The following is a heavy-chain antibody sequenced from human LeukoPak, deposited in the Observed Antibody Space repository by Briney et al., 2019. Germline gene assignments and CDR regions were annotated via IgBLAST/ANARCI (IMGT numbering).Heavy chain of an antibody. V-gene: IGHV1-46*01. D-gene: IGHD3-22*01. CDR2: INPSGGST. J-gene: IGHJ4*02. CDR1: GYTFTGYY. CDR3: ARDNSGVSSGYYLY. Sequence: ASVKVSCKASGYTFTGYYMHWVRQAPGQGLEWMGIINPSGGSTSYAQKFQGRVTITADESTSTAYMELSSLRSEDTAVYYCARDNSGVSSGYYLYWGQGTLVTVSS.